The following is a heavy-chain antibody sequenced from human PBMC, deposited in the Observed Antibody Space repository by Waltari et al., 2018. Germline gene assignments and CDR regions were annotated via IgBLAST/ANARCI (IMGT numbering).Heavy chain of an antibody. CDR2: IYRSGVT. CDR3: AVSPDTATSRAAFHF. J-gene: IGHJ6*02. CDR1: GGSISNLNFY. D-gene: IGHD5-18*01. V-gene: IGHV4-61*02. Sequence: QVQLQESGPGLAKASQTLSLTCDVSGGSISNLNFYWSWIRQPAGKGLEWIGRIYRSGVTDDNPSLSGRATMFLVMSKNQFSLTVDSLIAADTAVYYCAVSPDTATSRAAFHFWGPGTTVSVSS.